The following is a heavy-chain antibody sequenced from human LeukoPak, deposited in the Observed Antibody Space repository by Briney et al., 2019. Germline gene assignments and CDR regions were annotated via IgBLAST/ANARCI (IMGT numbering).Heavy chain of an antibody. Sequence: GGSLRLSCAASGFTFSSYAMSWVRQAPGKGLERVSAISGSGGNPYSADSVKGRFTITRDNSKNTLYLQIHSLRAEDTAVYYCAKQLRYFDWSDYWGQGTLVTVSS. CDR1: GFTFSSYA. D-gene: IGHD3-9*01. V-gene: IGHV3-23*01. CDR2: ISGSGGNP. CDR3: AKQLRYFDWSDY. J-gene: IGHJ4*02.